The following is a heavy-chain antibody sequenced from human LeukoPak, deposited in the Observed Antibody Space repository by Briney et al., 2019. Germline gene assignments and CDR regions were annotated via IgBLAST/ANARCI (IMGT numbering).Heavy chain of an antibody. CDR1: GYTFTGYY. CDR2: INPNSGGT. V-gene: IGHV1-2*02. J-gene: IGHJ2*01. CDR3: ARGSPSYAQWHFDL. D-gene: IGHD2/OR15-2a*01. Sequence: ASVEVSCKASGYTFTGYYMHWVRQAPGQGLEWMGWINPNSGGTNYAQKFQGRVTMTRDTSISTAYMELSRLRSDDTAVYYCARGSPSYAQWHFDLWGRGTLVTVSS.